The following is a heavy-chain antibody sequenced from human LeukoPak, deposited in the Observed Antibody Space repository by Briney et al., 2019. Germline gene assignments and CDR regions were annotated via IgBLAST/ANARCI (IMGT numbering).Heavy chain of an antibody. J-gene: IGHJ4*02. Sequence: GGSLRLSCAASGFTFSSYVMSWVRQAPGKGLEWVSAISGSGGSTYYADSVKGRFTISRDNSKNTLYLQMNSLRAEDTAVYYCAKVVRGVIRGFDYWGQGTLVTVSS. CDR3: AKVVRGVIRGFDY. D-gene: IGHD3-10*02. CDR2: ISGSGGST. CDR1: GFTFSSYV. V-gene: IGHV3-23*01.